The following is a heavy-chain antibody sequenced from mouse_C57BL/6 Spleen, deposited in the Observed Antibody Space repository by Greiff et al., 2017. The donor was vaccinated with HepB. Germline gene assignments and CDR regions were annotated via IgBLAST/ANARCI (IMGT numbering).Heavy chain of an antibody. J-gene: IGHJ3*01. CDR2: IDPSDSYT. CDR3: ARGGADGSAWFAY. CDR1: GYTFTSYW. Sequence: VQLQQSGAELVKPGASVKLSCKASGYTFTSYWMQWVKQRPGQGLEWIGEIDPSDSYTNYNQKFKGKATLTVDTSSSTAYMQLSSLTSEDSAVYYCARGGADGSAWFAYWGQGTLVTVSA. V-gene: IGHV1-50*01. D-gene: IGHD2-3*01.